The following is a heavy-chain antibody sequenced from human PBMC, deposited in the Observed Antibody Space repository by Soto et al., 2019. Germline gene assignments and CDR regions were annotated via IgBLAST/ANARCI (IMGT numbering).Heavy chain of an antibody. Sequence: NPGGSLRLSCAASGFTFSDYYMNWIRQAPGKGLESVSYISSGAITIYYADSVKGRFTISRDNAKNSLYLQMNSLRAEDTAVYYCAGQYSSSSVEFWGQGTLVTVSS. CDR2: ISSGAITI. J-gene: IGHJ4*02. D-gene: IGHD6-6*01. CDR3: AGQYSSSSVEF. V-gene: IGHV3-11*01. CDR1: GFTFSDYY.